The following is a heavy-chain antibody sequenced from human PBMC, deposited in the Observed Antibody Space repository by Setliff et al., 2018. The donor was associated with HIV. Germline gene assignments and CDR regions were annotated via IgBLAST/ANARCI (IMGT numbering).Heavy chain of an antibody. V-gene: IGHV1-2*06. CDR2: VEPSSGGT. J-gene: IGHJ3*01. Sequence: ASVKVSCKASGYTFTAYYIHWVRQAPGHELQLMGRVEPSSGGTNYIQKFQGRVTITRDTSIYTVYMELTGLTSDDTAVYYCARQDHSSVNTGSLYAFDVWGQGTMVTVS. D-gene: IGHD2-8*02. CDR1: GYTFTAYY. CDR3: ARQDHSSVNTGSLYAFDV.